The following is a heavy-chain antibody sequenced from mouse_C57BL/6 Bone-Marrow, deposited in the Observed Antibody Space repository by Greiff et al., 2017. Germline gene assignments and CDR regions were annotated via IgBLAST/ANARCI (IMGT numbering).Heavy chain of an antibody. V-gene: IGHV1-72*01. Sequence: VQLQQPGAELVKPGASVKLSCKASGYTFTSYWMHWVKQRPGRGLEWIGRIDPSSGGTKYNEKFKSKATLTVDKPSSTAYMQLSSLTSEDSAVYYCAHCNYCYWYFAVWGTGTPVTVSS. J-gene: IGHJ1*03. D-gene: IGHD2-1*01. CDR2: IDPSSGGT. CDR1: GYTFTSYW. CDR3: AHCNYCYWYFAV.